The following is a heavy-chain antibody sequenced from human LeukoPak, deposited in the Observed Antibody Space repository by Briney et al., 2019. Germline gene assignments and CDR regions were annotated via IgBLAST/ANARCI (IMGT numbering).Heavy chain of an antibody. Sequence: PSETLSLTCIVSSGCINNHYWSWIRQPPGKGLEWIGYIYSSWNTNYNPSLQSRVTISMDASRKQFSLNLTSVTAADTAVYYCARDQIGYGLDYWGQGTLVTVSS. CDR3: ARDQIGYGLDY. CDR2: IYSSWNT. CDR1: SGCINNHY. J-gene: IGHJ4*02. D-gene: IGHD5-18*01. V-gene: IGHV4-59*11.